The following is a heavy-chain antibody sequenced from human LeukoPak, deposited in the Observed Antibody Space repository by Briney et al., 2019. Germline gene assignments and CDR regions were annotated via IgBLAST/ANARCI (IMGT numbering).Heavy chain of an antibody. D-gene: IGHD3-9*01. V-gene: IGHV1-46*01. CDR1: GYTLTIYY. J-gene: IGHJ4*02. CDR3: ARVQALRYVGWLLQY. Sequence: GAAVKVTFQSSGYTLTIYYKHWVRQPPGQGLEWVGIINPNEGSTNYAQKFQGKVTMTRDTSTSTVYMQLSSLRSEDTAVYYCARVQALRYVGWLLQYWGQGTLVTVSS. CDR2: INPNEGST.